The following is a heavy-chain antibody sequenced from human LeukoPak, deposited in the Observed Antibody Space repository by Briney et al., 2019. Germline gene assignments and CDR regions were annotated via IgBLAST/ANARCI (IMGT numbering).Heavy chain of an antibody. CDR3: ARPPMLWFGEPYYFDY. Sequence: SETLSLTCTVSGGSISSGSYYWSWIRQPAGKGLEWIGRIYTSGSTNYNPSLKSRVTISVDTSKNQFSLKLSSVTAADTAVYYCARPPMLWFGEPYYFDYWGQGTLVTVSS. CDR1: GGSISSGSYY. V-gene: IGHV4-61*02. D-gene: IGHD3-10*01. CDR2: IYTSGST. J-gene: IGHJ4*02.